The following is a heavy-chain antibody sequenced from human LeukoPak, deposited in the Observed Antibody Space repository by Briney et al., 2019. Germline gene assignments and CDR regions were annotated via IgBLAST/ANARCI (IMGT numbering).Heavy chain of an antibody. D-gene: IGHD3-22*01. CDR1: GGSFSGYY. J-gene: IGHJ4*02. CDR3: ARDTGALAGSSGYYFDY. V-gene: IGHV4-34*01. CDR2: INHGGST. Sequence: SETLSLTCAVYGGSFSGYYWSWIRQPPGKGLEWIGEINHGGSTNYNPSLKSRVTISVDTSKNQFSLKLSSVTAADTAVYYCARDTGALAGSSGYYFDYWGQGTLVTVSS.